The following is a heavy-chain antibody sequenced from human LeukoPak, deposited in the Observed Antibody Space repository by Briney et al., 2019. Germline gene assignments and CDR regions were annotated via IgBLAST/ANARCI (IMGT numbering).Heavy chain of an antibody. J-gene: IGHJ4*02. V-gene: IGHV4-61*02. CDR2: IYTSGST. CDR1: GGSISSGSYY. D-gene: IGHD3-9*01. CDR3: ARGGYYDILTGYPPQGVFDY. Sequence: SETLSLTCTVSGGSISSGSYYWSWIRQPAGKGLEWIGRIYTSGSTNYNPSLKSRVTISVDTSKNQFSLKLSSVTAADTAVYYCARGGYYDILTGYPPQGVFDYWGQGTLVTVSS.